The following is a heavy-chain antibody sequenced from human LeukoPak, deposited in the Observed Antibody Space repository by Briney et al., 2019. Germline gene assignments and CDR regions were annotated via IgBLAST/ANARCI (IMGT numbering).Heavy chain of an antibody. CDR1: GFTFSSYA. D-gene: IGHD2-2*01. J-gene: IGHJ4*02. V-gene: IGHV3-30*04. CDR3: AKDRPYQLLTWDVFDY. Sequence: PGRSLRLSCAASGFTFSSYAMHWVRQAPGKGLEWVAVISYDGSNKYYADSVKGRFTISRDNSKNTLYLQMNSLRAEDTAVYYCAKDRPYQLLTWDVFDYWGQGTLVTVSS. CDR2: ISYDGSNK.